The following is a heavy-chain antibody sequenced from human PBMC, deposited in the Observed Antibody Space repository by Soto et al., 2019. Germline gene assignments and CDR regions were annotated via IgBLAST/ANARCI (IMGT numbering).Heavy chain of an antibody. J-gene: IGHJ4*02. CDR2: ITSSGSNT. V-gene: IGHV3-11*01. D-gene: IGHD6-6*01. CDR3: ARRGTISSAHHFDH. Sequence: QVQLVESGGGLVKPGGSLRLSCAASGFTFSGYNMSWIRQAPGKGLEWVSYITSSGSNTFDAESVKGRFTISRDNTMNLLYLQMNSLSAEDTAEYYCARRGTISSAHHFDHWGQGTLVTVSS. CDR1: GFTFSGYN.